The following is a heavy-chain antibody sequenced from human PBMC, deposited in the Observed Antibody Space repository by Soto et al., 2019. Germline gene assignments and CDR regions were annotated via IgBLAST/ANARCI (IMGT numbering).Heavy chain of an antibody. CDR1: GVTFSSYA. V-gene: IGHV1-69*13. CDR2: IIPIFGTA. Sequence: SVKVSCKASGVTFSSYAISWVRQAPGQGLEWMGGIIPIFGTANYAQKFQGRVTITADESTSTAYMELSSLRSEDTAVYYCARDSSYDSSGYYEGRTYYGMDVWGQGTTVTVSS. J-gene: IGHJ6*02. CDR3: ARDSSYDSSGYYEGRTYYGMDV. D-gene: IGHD3-22*01.